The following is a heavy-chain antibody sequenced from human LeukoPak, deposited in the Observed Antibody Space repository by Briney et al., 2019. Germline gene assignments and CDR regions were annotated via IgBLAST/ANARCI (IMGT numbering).Heavy chain of an antibody. CDR1: GFTFSSYS. Sequence: GGSLRLPCAASGFTFSSYSMNWVRQAPGKGLEWVSYISSSGSTIYYADSVKGRFTISRDNAKNSLYLQMNSLRAEDTAVYYCARASMVRGVITPYYFDYWGQGTLVTVSS. CDR2: ISSSGSTI. J-gene: IGHJ4*02. D-gene: IGHD3-10*01. V-gene: IGHV3-48*04. CDR3: ARASMVRGVITPYYFDY.